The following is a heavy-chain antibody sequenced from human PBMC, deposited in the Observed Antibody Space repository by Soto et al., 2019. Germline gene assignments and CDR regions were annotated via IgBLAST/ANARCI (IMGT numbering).Heavy chain of an antibody. J-gene: IGHJ5*01. D-gene: IGHD6-19*01. CDR2: VFHTGTT. CDR3: ARSAGWYAVHS. Sequence: QVQLQKSGPGLVKPSGTLSLTCAVSGDSVSSPYYWCWVRQPPGKGLEWIGEVFHTGTTSYNPSLRSRVTISMDKSNNQFSLDLRSVTAAGTAVYYCARSAGWYAVHSRGPGTLVIVSS. V-gene: IGHV4-4*02. CDR1: GDSVSSPYY.